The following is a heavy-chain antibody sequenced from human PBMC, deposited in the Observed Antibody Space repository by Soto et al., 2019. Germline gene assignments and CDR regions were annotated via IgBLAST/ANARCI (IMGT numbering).Heavy chain of an antibody. CDR2: IDGTGDST. CDR3: AGGLDY. CDR1: GLTFSNYG. J-gene: IGHJ4*02. Sequence: EVQLLESGGGLVQPGRSLRLSCAASGLTFSNYGMKWVRQAPGKGLEWVSGIDGTGDSTYNADSVRGRFTISRDNAKNTLYLQMNSLRAEETAIYYCAGGLDYWGQGTLVTVSS. V-gene: IGHV3-23*01.